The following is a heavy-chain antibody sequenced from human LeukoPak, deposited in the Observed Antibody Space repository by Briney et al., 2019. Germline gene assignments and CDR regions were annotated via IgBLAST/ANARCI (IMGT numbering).Heavy chain of an antibody. Sequence: ASVKVSCKASGYTLTSYYMHWVRQAPGQGFEWMGIIDPSDGSTIYAQKFQGRVTMTRDTSTSTVHMELSSLRSDDTAVYYCTRDESGTRRGWFEYWGQGTLVTVSS. CDR1: GYTLTSYY. J-gene: IGHJ5*01. CDR2: IDPSDGST. CDR3: TRDESGTRRGWFEY. V-gene: IGHV1-46*01.